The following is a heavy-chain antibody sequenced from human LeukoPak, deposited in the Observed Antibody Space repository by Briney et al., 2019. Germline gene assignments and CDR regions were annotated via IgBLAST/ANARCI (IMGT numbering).Heavy chain of an antibody. CDR3: ARYSRGYSYKYYYYGMDV. V-gene: IGHV4-59*08. CDR1: GGSISSYY. Sequence: KPSETLSLTCTVSGGSISSYYWSWIRQPPGKGLEWIGYIYYSGSTNYNPSLKSRVTISVDTSKNQFSLKLSSVTAADTAVYYCARYSRGYSYKYYYYGMDVWGQGTTVTVSS. D-gene: IGHD5-18*01. J-gene: IGHJ6*02. CDR2: IYYSGST.